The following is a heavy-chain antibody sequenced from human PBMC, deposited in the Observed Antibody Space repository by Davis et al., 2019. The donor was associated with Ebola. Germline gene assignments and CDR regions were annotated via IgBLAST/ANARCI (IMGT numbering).Heavy chain of an antibody. CDR1: GFPVSSNY. V-gene: IGHV3-23*01. CDR2: ISGSGGST. J-gene: IGHJ6*04. D-gene: IGHD3-3*01. CDR3: AKSGLSFGVVKYHYGMDV. Sequence: GESLKISCAASGFPVSSNYMTWVRQAPGKGLEWVSAISGSGGSTYYADSVKGRFTISRDNSKKTLYLQMNSLRAEDTAVYYCAKSGLSFGVVKYHYGMDVWGKGTTVTVSS.